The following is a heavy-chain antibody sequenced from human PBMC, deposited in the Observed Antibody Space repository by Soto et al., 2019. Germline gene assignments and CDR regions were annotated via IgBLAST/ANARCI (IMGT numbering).Heavy chain of an antibody. CDR1: GFTFSSYA. V-gene: IGHV3-30-3*01. J-gene: IGHJ6*02. CDR3: ARGGGVVVPAAIFAYYYGMDV. CDR2: ISYDGSNK. D-gene: IGHD2-2*02. Sequence: QVQLVESGGGVVQPGRSLRLSCAASGFTFSSYAMHWVRQAPGKGLEWVAVISYDGSNKYYADSVKGRFTISRDNSKNTLYLQMNSLRAEDTAVYYCARGGGVVVPAAIFAYYYGMDVWGQGTTVTVSS.